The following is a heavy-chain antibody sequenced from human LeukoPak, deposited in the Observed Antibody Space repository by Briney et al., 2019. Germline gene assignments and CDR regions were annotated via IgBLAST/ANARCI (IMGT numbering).Heavy chain of an antibody. Sequence: PSETLSLTCTVSGGSISSYYWSWIRQPPGKGLEWIGYIYYSGSTNYNPSLKSRVTISVDTSKNQFSLKLSSVTAADTAVYYCARRERYSSSWYSHWGQGTPVTVSS. V-gene: IGHV4-59*08. CDR3: ARRERYSSSWYSH. CDR2: IYYSGST. CDR1: GGSISSYY. D-gene: IGHD6-13*01. J-gene: IGHJ4*02.